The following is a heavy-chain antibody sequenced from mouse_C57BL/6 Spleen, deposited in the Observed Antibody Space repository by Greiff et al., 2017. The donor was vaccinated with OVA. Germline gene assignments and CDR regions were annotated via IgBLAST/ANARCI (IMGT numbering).Heavy chain of an antibody. D-gene: IGHD2-1*01. Sequence: QVQLQQSGAELARPGASVKMSCKASGYTFTSYTMHWVKQRPGQGLEWIGFINPCSGYTKYNQKFKDKATLTADKSSSTAYMQLSSLTSEDSAVYYWARGNYNYFDYWGQGTTLTVSS. CDR1: GYTFTSYT. V-gene: IGHV1-4*01. CDR2: INPCSGYT. CDR3: ARGNYNYFDY. J-gene: IGHJ2*01.